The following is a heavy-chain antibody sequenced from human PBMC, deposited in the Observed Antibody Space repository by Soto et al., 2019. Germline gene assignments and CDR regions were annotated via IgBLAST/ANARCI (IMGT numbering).Heavy chain of an antibody. CDR2: IYYSVTT. V-gene: IGHV4-31*02. CDR3: ARCSLVVVPAPGFDP. CDR1: GGSISSGGYY. J-gene: IGHJ5*02. Sequence: PSETQSLTWTVSGGSISSGGYYWSWIRQQPGKGLEWIGYIYYSVTTYYNPSLKSRVTISVDTSKNQFSLKLSSVSAADTALYYCARCSLVVVPAPGFDPWGRGTLVTVSA. D-gene: IGHD2-2*01.